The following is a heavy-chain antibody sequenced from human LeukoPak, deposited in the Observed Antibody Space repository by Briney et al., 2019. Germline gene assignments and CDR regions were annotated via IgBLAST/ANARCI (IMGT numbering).Heavy chain of an antibody. CDR3: ARGPMGYCSSTSCSYVFDP. CDR2: INPNSGGT. J-gene: IGHJ5*02. Sequence: ASVKVSCKASGYTFTSYYMHWVRQAPGQGLEWMGWINPNSGGTNYAQKFQGRVTMTRDTSISTAYMELSRLRSDDTAVYYCARGPMGYCSSTSCSYVFDPWGQGTLVTVSS. CDR1: GYTFTSYY. V-gene: IGHV1-2*02. D-gene: IGHD2-2*01.